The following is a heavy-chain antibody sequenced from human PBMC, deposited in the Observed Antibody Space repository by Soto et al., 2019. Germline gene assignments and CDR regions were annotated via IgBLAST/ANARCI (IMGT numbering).Heavy chain of an antibody. J-gene: IGHJ4*02. Sequence: EVQLVESGGDLVQPGGSLRLSCAASGFTFSSYDFHWVRQGTGKVLEWVSGIGTAGDTYYAGSVKGRFTISRENAKNSLYLQMNSLRAGDTAVYYCTRGAAGFDYWGQGTLVTVSS. CDR1: GFTFSSYD. CDR3: TRGAAGFDY. V-gene: IGHV3-13*01. D-gene: IGHD6-13*01. CDR2: IGTAGDT.